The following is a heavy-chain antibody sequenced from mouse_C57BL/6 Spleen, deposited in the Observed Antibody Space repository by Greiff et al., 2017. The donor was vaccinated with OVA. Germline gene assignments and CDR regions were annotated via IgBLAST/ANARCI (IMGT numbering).Heavy chain of an antibody. J-gene: IGHJ3*01. V-gene: IGHV5-9-1*02. D-gene: IGHD2-3*01. CDR2: ISSGGDYI. CDR3: TRDGNDGYWFAY. CDR1: GFTFSSYA. Sequence: EVKVVESGEGLVKPGGSLKLSCAASGFTFSSYAMSWVRQTPEKRLEWVAYISSGGDYIYYADTVKGRFTISRDNARNTLYLQMSSLKSEDTAMYYCTRDGNDGYWFAYWGQGTLVTVSA.